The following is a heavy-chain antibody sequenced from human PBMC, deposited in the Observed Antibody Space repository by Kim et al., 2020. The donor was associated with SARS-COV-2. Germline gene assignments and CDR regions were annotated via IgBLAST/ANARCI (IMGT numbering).Heavy chain of an antibody. V-gene: IGHV1-69*04. D-gene: IGHD5-18*01. Sequence: AQKFQGRVTITADKSTSTAYMELSSLRSEDTAVYYCARGINSYGYDWFDPWGQGTLVTVSS. J-gene: IGHJ5*02. CDR3: ARGINSYGYDWFDP.